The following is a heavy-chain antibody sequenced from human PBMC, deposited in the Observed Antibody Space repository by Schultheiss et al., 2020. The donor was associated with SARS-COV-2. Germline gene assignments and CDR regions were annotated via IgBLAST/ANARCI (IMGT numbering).Heavy chain of an antibody. CDR1: GYTFTGYY. D-gene: IGHD6-19*01. CDR3: ARDPYSSGYLDY. V-gene: IGHV1-2*06. Sequence: ASVKVSCKASGYTFTGYYMHWVRQAPGQGLEWMGRINPNSGNTGYAQKFQGRVTMTRDTSTSTVYMELSSLRSEDTAVYYCARDPYSSGYLDYWGQGTLVTVSS. J-gene: IGHJ4*02. CDR2: INPNSGNT.